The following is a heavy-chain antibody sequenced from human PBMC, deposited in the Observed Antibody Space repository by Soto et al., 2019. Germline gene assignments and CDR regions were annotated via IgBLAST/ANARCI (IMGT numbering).Heavy chain of an antibody. CDR2: ISYDGSNK. CDR1: GFTFSSYG. J-gene: IGHJ6*02. D-gene: IGHD2-2*01. Sequence: PGGSLRLSCAASGFTFSSYGMHWVRQAPGKGLEWVAVISYDGSNKYYADSVKGRFTISRDNSKNTLYLQMNSLRAEDTAVYYCAKNGDIVLVPAVLYYYYGMDVWGQGTTVTVSS. CDR3: AKNGDIVLVPAVLYYYYGMDV. V-gene: IGHV3-30*18.